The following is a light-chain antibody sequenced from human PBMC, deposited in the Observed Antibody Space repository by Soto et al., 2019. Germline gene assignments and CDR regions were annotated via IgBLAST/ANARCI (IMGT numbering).Light chain of an antibody. CDR3: QQSYTSPTT. Sequence: EVVLTQSPGTLSVSPGERATLSCRASQSVTGSDLAWYRQKPGQAPRLLIYGVSSRATGIPDRFSGSGSGTDFTLNISRLEPEDFAVYYCQQSYTSPTTFGQGTRLEI. V-gene: IGKV3-20*01. CDR2: GVS. CDR1: QSVTGSD. J-gene: IGKJ5*01.